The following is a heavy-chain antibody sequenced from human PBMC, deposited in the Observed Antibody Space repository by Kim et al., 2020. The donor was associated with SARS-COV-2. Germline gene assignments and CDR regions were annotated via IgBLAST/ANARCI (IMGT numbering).Heavy chain of an antibody. CDR2: ISHGGHT. J-gene: IGHJ3*01. Sequence: SETLSLTCSVSGSSIGIGYYWAWVQQPPGRGLEWVGSISHGGHTNYNSSLLSRLTISVDTSKRLFSLMLTSVTAADTAVYYCARMLLGISYSFDVWGRGTMVTVSS. CDR1: GSSIGIGYY. D-gene: IGHD1-26*01. CDR3: ARMLLGISYSFDV. V-gene: IGHV4-38-2*01.